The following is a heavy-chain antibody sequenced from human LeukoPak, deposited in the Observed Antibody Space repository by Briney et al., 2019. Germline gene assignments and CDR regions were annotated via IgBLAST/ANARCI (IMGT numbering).Heavy chain of an antibody. J-gene: IGHJ4*02. CDR1: GGSISSSSYY. V-gene: IGHV4-61*05. Sequence: PSETLSLTCTVSGGSISSSSYYWGWIRQPPGPGLEWIVYIDYSGSTNYNPSLKSRVTISVDTSKNQFSLKLSSVTAADTAVYYCARHGSSSSAPTFDYWGQGTLVTVSS. D-gene: IGHD6-6*01. CDR3: ARHGSSSSAPTFDY. CDR2: IDYSGST.